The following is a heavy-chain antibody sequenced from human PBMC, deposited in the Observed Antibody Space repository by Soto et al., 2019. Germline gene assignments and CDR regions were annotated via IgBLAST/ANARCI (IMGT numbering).Heavy chain of an antibody. D-gene: IGHD3-22*01. CDR3: ARDVAYYYDSSGYADY. CDR2: INLSGGST. J-gene: IGHJ4*02. CDR1: GYTFTSCY. Sequence: ASVKVSCKASGYTFTSCYMHWVRQAPGQGLEWMGIINLSGGSTSYAQKFQGRVTMTRDTSTSTVYMELSSLRSEDTAVYYCARDVAYYYDSSGYADYWGQGTLVTVSS. V-gene: IGHV1-46*01.